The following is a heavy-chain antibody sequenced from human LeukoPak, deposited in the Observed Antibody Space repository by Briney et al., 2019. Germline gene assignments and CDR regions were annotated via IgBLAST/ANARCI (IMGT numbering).Heavy chain of an antibody. CDR3: ARDRIVGATPPGDF. CDR1: GFTVSSNY. CDR2: IYSGGST. V-gene: IGHV3-53*01. D-gene: IGHD1-26*01. J-gene: IGHJ4*02. Sequence: GGSLRLSCAASGFTVSSNYMSWVRQAPGKGLEWVSVIYSGGSTYYADSVKGRFTISRDNSKNTLYLQMNSLTDEDTAVYYCARDRIVGATPPGDFWGQGALVTVSS.